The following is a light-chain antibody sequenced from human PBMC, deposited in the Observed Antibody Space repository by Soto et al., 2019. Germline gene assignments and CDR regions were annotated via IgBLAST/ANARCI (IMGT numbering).Light chain of an antibody. CDR3: HQRAGWPPT. V-gene: IGKV3-11*01. CDR1: QSVRSN. CDR2: DAS. Sequence: EVMMTQFPDTVSVTPGETVTLSCRASQSVRSNLAWYQQKPGQAPSLLISDASNRETGIPDMFSGSGAGTDFTLTINSLEPEDFAVYFCHQRAGWPPTFGGGTKVDIK. J-gene: IGKJ4*01.